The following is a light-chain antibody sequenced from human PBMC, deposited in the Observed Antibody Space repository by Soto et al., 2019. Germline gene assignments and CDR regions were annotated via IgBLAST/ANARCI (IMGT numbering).Light chain of an antibody. J-gene: IGLJ3*02. V-gene: IGLV1-44*01. CDR2: SNN. CDR3: CSYAGRVYWV. CDR1: SSNIAFNT. Sequence: QSVLTQPPSASGAPGQRVTISCSGSSSNIAFNTVNWYQQLPGTAPKLLIYSNNYRPSGVPDRFSGSKSGTSASLAISGLQSEDEADYYCCSYAGRVYWVFGGGTKLTVL.